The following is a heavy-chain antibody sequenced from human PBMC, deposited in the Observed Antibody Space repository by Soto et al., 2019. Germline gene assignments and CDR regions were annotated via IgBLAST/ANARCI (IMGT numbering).Heavy chain of an antibody. CDR1: GFTFSSYG. Sequence: GGSLRLSCAASGFTFSSYGMHWVRQAPGKGLEWVALIWYDGSKIFYADSVKGRFTISRDNSKNTLYLQMNSLRAEDTAVYYYANRPLYDYIPRYFANWGKGTLVTVSS. CDR2: IWYDGSKI. J-gene: IGHJ4*02. CDR3: ANRPLYDYIPRYFAN. V-gene: IGHV3-30*02. D-gene: IGHD3-16*01.